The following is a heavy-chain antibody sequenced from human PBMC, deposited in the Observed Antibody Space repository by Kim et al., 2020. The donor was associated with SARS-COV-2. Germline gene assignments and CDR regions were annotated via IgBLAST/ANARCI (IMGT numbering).Heavy chain of an antibody. J-gene: IGHJ6*03. V-gene: IGHV4-59*08. CDR3: ARRRGYPNYYMDV. CDR2: IYYSGST. CDR1: GGSISSYY. D-gene: IGHD3-16*02. Sequence: SETLSLTCTVSGGSISSYYWSWIRQPPGKGLEWIGYIYYSGSTNYNPSLKSRVTISVDTSKNQFSLKLSSVTAADTAVYYCARRRGYPNYYMDVWGKGTTVTVSS.